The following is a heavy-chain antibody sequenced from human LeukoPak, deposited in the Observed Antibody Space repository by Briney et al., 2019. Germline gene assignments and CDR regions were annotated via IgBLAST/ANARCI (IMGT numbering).Heavy chain of an antibody. CDR3: AKDVHYYGSGSYSTYLKNGAFDI. CDR1: GFTFSSYA. Sequence: QPGGSLRLSCAASGFTFSSYAMSWVRQAPGKGLEWVSAISGSGGSTYYADSVKGRFTISRDNSKNTLYLQMNSLRAEDTAVYYCAKDVHYYGSGSYSTYLKNGAFDIWGQGTMVTVSS. V-gene: IGHV3-23*01. J-gene: IGHJ3*02. CDR2: ISGSGGST. D-gene: IGHD3-10*01.